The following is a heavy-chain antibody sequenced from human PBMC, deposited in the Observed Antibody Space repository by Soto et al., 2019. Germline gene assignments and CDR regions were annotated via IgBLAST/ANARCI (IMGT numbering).Heavy chain of an antibody. CDR2: MSPNSGNT. CDR1: GYTFASYN. D-gene: IGHD5-18*01. Sequence: GSSVKVSCKASGYTFASYNINWVRQAPGQGLEWMAWMSPNSGNTGYAQKFQSRVTMTRNTSKSTAYMELSSLRSEDTAVYYCARGSPGYSYGYDDYWGQGSLVTVSS. J-gene: IGHJ4*02. V-gene: IGHV1-8*01. CDR3: ARGSPGYSYGYDDY.